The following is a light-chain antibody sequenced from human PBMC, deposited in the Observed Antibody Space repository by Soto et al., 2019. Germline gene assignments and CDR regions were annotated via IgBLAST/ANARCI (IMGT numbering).Light chain of an antibody. J-gene: IGKJ4*01. CDR3: QQYNSYPLT. V-gene: IGKV1-5*03. Sequence: DIQMTQSPSTLSASVGDRVTITCRASQSSSSWLAWYQQKPGKGPNLLIYKASSLQSGVPSRFSGSGSGTEFTLTISSLQPDDLATYYCQQYNSYPLTFGGGTKVEIK. CDR2: KAS. CDR1: QSSSSW.